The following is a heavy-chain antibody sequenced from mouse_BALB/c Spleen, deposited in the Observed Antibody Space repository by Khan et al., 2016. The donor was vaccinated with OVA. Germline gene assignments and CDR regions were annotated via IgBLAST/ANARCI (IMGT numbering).Heavy chain of an antibody. J-gene: IGHJ2*01. D-gene: IGHD2-3*01. V-gene: IGHV1-81*01. CDR1: GYTFTYYV. CDR3: ARGDGYYVYFDY. Sequence: QVQLQQSGPELVKPGASVKMSCKASGYTFTYYVITWVKQRTGQGLEWIGEIYPGSDNAYYNERFKGKATLTADKSSNTTHMQRSSLTSEDSAVYCCARGDGYYVYFDYWGQGTTLTVSS. CDR2: IYPGSDNA.